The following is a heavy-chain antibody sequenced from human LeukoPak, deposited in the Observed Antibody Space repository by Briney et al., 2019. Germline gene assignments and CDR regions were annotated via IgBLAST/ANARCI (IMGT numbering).Heavy chain of an antibody. D-gene: IGHD6-13*01. CDR1: GYTFTSCD. CDR2: MNPNSGNT. J-gene: IGHJ6*02. Sequence: ASVKVSCKASGYTFTSCDINWVRQATGQGLEWMGWMNPNSGNTGYAQKFQGRVTMTRNTSISTAYMELSSLRSEDTAVYYCAREVLMLYSSNYGMDVWGQGTTVTVSS. CDR3: AREVLMLYSSNYGMDV. V-gene: IGHV1-8*01.